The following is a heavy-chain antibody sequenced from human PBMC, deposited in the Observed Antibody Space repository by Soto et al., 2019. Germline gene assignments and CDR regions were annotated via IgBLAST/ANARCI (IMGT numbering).Heavy chain of an antibody. V-gene: IGHV1-69*13. J-gene: IGHJ5*02. CDR2: IIPIFGTA. CDR1: GGTFSSYA. Sequence: SVKVSCKASGGTFSSYAISWVRQAPGQGLEWMGGIIPIFGTANYAQKFQGRVTITADESASTAYMELSSLRSEDTAVYYCARIYGSGSYRWFDPWGQGTLVTVSS. CDR3: ARIYGSGSYRWFDP. D-gene: IGHD3-10*01.